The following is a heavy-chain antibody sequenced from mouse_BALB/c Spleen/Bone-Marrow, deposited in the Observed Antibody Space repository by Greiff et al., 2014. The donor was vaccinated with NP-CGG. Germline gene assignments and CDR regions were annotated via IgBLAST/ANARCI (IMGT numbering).Heavy chain of an antibody. Sequence: VQLKESGGGLVQPKGSFKLSCAASGFTFNTYAMNWGRQAPGKGLEWVVRIRSKSNNYATYYADSVKDRFTISRDDSQSMLYLQMNNLKTEDTAMYYCVRQNYDYAWFAYWGQGTLVTVSA. V-gene: IGHV10-1*02. D-gene: IGHD2-4*01. J-gene: IGHJ3*01. CDR3: VRQNYDYAWFAY. CDR1: GFTFNTYA. CDR2: IRSKSNNYAT.